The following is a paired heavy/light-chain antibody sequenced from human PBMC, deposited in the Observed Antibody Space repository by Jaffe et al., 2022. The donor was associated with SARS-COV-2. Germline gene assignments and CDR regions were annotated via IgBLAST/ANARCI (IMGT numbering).Light chain of an antibody. CDR1: SSDVGGHNY. J-gene: IGLJ2*01. V-gene: IGLV2-8*01. CDR2: EVS. Sequence: QSALTQPPSASGSPGQSVTISCTGTSSDVGGHNYVSWYQQHPGKAPKLMIYEVSKRPSGVPDRFSGSKSGNTASLTVSGLQAEDEADYYCGSYADSNNLLFGGGTKLTVL. CDR3: GSYADSNNLL.
Heavy chain of an antibody. CDR3: ARLEYSSGWGDC. J-gene: IGHJ4*02. V-gene: IGHV5-51*01. D-gene: IGHD6-19*01. CDR1: GFGFTNYW. CDR2: IYPGDSDT. Sequence: EVQLVQSGAEVKKPGESLKISCKGSGFGFTNYWIGWVRQMPGKGLEWMGIIYPGDSDTRYSPSFQGQVTISVDKSVSTAYLQWSSLKASDSAMYFCARLEYSSGWGDCWGQGTLVTVSS.